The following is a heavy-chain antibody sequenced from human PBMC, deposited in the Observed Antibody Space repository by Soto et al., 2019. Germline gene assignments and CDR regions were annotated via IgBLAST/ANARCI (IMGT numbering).Heavy chain of an antibody. V-gene: IGHV1-2*04. CDR1: GYTFTGYY. Sequence: ASVKVSCKASGYTFTGYYMHWVRQAPGQGLEWMGWINPNSGGTNCAQKFQGWVTMTRDTSISTAYMELSRLRSDDTAVYYCARQASIKYHYDPSRFEDAFDSWGQGTMVTVS. D-gene: IGHD3-22*01. CDR2: INPNSGGT. J-gene: IGHJ3*02. CDR3: ARQASIKYHYDPSRFEDAFDS.